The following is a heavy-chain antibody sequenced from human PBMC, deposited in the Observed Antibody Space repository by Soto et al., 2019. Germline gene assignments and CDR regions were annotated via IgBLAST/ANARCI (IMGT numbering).Heavy chain of an antibody. D-gene: IGHD3-10*01. V-gene: IGHV2-5*02. CDR3: AHSSAELITMVRGVAGIFDY. CDR2: IYWDDDK. J-gene: IGHJ4*02. CDR1: GFSLSTSGVG. Sequence: QITLKESGPTLVKPTQTLTLTCTFSGFSLSTSGVGVGWIRQPPGKALEWLALIYWDDDKRYSPSLKSRLTITKDTSKNQVVLTMTNMDPVDTATYYCAHSSAELITMVRGVAGIFDYWGQGTLVTVSS.